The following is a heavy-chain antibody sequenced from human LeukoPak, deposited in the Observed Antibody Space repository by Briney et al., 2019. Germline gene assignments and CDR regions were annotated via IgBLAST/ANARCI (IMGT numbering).Heavy chain of an antibody. CDR1: GGSISSYY. J-gene: IGHJ4*02. CDR2: IYYSGST. V-gene: IGHV4-59*01. D-gene: IGHD3-22*01. Sequence: SETLSLTCTVSGGSISSYYWSWIRQPPGKGLEWIGYIYYSGSTNYNSSLKSRVTISVDTSKNQFSLRLSSVTAADTAVYYCARVTGYMIEDYFDYWGQGILVTVSS. CDR3: ARVTGYMIEDYFDY.